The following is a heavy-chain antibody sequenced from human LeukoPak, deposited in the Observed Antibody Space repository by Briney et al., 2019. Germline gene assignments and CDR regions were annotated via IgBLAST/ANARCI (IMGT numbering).Heavy chain of an antibody. CDR3: ARASGTDGSGYVQVDY. CDR1: GFTFNNYW. J-gene: IGHJ4*02. Sequence: HPGGSLRLSCAASGFTFNNYWMHWVRQAPGKGLVWVSRINSDGTDTTYADSVKGRFTISRDNAQNTVYLKMNSLRTEDTAVYYCARASGTDGSGYVQVDYWGQGTLVTVSS. CDR2: INSDGTDT. D-gene: IGHD3-22*01. V-gene: IGHV3-74*03.